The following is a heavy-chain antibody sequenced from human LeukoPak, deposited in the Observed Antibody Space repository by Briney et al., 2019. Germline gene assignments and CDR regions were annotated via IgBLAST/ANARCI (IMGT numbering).Heavy chain of an antibody. CDR1: GFTFSSYA. Sequence: PGGSLRLSCAASGFTFSSYAMSWVRQAPGKGLEWVSVINDIGGSTYYADSVKGRFTISRDNSKNTLYLQMNSLRDDDTGVYYCARVRGPTVVTMYFDYWGQGTPVTVSS. J-gene: IGHJ4*02. V-gene: IGHV3-23*01. CDR2: INDIGGST. D-gene: IGHD4-23*01. CDR3: ARVRGPTVVTMYFDY.